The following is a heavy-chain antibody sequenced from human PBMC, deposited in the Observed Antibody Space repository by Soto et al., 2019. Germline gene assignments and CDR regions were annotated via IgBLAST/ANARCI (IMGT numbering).Heavy chain of an antibody. J-gene: IGHJ1*01. D-gene: IGHD2-2*02. V-gene: IGHV1-18*01. CDR1: GYTFTSYG. CDR2: ISAYNGNT. CDR3: ARSIHYTGYFQH. Sequence: ASVKVSCKASGYTFTSYGISCVRQAPGQGLEWMGWISAYNGNTNYAQKLQGRVTMTTDTSTSTAYMELRSLRSDDTAVYYCARSIHYTGYFQHWGQGTLVTVSS.